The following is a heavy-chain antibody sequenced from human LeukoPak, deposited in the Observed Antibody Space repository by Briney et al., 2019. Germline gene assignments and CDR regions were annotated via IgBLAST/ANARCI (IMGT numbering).Heavy chain of an antibody. CDR1: GFIFSSYA. D-gene: IGHD2-2*01. CDR2: ISGSGGST. CDR3: AKVAVQYQLPPDY. Sequence: GGSLRLSCAASGFIFSSYAMSWVRQAPGKGLEWVSAISGSGGSTYYADSVKGRFTISRDNSKNTLYLQMDSLRAEDTAVYYCAKVAVQYQLPPDYWGQGTLVTVSS. V-gene: IGHV3-23*01. J-gene: IGHJ4*02.